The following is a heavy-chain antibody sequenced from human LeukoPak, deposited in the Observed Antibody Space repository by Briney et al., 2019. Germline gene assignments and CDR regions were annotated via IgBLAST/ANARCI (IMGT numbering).Heavy chain of an antibody. CDR2: IWYDGSDK. V-gene: IGHV3-33*01. J-gene: IGHJ1*01. CDR3: AREGFVVAAAGHVGYFQH. CDR1: GFTFSSYG. D-gene: IGHD6-13*01. Sequence: PGRSLRLSCAASGFTFSSYGMHWVRQAPSEVLEWVAVIWYDGSDKYYADSMKGRFTISRDNSKNTLYLQMNSMRAEDTAVYYCAREGFVVAAAGHVGYFQHWGQGTLVTVSS.